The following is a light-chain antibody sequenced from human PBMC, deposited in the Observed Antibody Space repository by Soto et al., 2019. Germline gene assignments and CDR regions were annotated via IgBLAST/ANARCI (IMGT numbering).Light chain of an antibody. J-gene: IGLJ3*02. CDR1: SSDVGGYNY. CDR2: EVS. CDR3: SSYTSISTRE. V-gene: IGLV2-14*01. Sequence: QSALTQPAAVSGSPGQSITISCTGTSSDVGGYNYVSWYQQHPGKAPKLMIYEVSNRPSGVSNRFSGSKSGNTASLTISGLQAEDEADYYCSSYTSISTRELGGGTKLLVI.